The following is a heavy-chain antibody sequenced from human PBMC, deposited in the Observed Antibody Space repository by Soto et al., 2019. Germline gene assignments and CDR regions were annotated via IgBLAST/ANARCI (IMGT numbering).Heavy chain of an antibody. J-gene: IGHJ6*02. CDR2: MNPNSANT. CDR3: AREGVRGIDV. Sequence: QVQLVQSGAEVKKPGASVKVSCKASGYTFTSYDTNWVRQATGQGLQRMGWMNPNSANTGYAQKFQGRVTMTRTTSISTSHMELSSLRSEDTAVYYCAREGVRGIDVWGQGTTVTVSS. CDR1: GYTFTSYD. D-gene: IGHD3-10*01. V-gene: IGHV1-8*01.